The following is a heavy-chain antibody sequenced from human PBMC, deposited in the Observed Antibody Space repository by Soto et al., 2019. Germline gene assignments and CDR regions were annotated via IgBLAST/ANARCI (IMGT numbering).Heavy chain of an antibody. CDR2: ISPIFGTA. J-gene: IGHJ5*02. CDR1: VGTFSSYA. D-gene: IGHD3-3*01. CDR3: ARGRYVFWTGYPPFEWFDP. V-gene: IGHV1-69*06. Sequence: QVQLVQSAAEVKKRGCSVKVSCKASVGTFSSYAISWVRQPPGQALDWMGGISPIFGTANYAQKFQGRVTITRDKSTSTAYLDMSSLRSDDTAVYYCARGRYVFWTGYPPFEWFDPWGQGPLVTVSS.